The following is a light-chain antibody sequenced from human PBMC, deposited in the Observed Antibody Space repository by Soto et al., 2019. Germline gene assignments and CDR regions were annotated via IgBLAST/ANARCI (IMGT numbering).Light chain of an antibody. V-gene: IGKV3-15*01. CDR1: QSVSNN. CDR2: AAS. CDR3: QQYNDWPRT. Sequence: EIVLTQSPGTLSLSPGERATLSCRASQSVSNNYLAWYQQKPGQAPRLLIYAASIRATGIPARFSGSGSGTEFTLSITSLQSEDFAFYYCQQYNDWPRTFGQGTKVDIK. J-gene: IGKJ1*01.